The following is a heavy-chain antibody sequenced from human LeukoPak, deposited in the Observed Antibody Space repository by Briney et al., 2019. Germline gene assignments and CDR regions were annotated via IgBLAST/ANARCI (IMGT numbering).Heavy chain of an antibody. CDR3: ARVWWELNRTFDY. V-gene: IGHV3-48*01. J-gene: IGHJ4*02. CDR2: ISSSSSTI. D-gene: IGHD1-26*01. Sequence: GGSLRLSCAASGFTFSSYSMNWVRQAPGKGLEWASYISSSSSTIYYADSVKGRFTISRDNAKNSLYLQMNSLRAEDTAVYYCARVWWELNRTFDYWGQGTLVTVSS. CDR1: GFTFSSYS.